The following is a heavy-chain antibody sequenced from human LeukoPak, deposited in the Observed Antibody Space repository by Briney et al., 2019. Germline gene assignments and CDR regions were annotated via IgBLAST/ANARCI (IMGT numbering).Heavy chain of an antibody. CDR3: AREVSSGWSLRGYYFDY. CDR1: GGSVSSGSYC. CDR2: IYYSGST. J-gene: IGHJ4*02. D-gene: IGHD6-19*01. Sequence: PSETLSLTCTVSGGSVSSGSYCWSWIRQPPGKGLEWIGYIYYSGSTNYNPSLKSRVTISVDTSKNQFSLKLSSVTAADTAVYYCAREVSSGWSLRGYYFDYWGQGTLVTVSS. V-gene: IGHV4-61*01.